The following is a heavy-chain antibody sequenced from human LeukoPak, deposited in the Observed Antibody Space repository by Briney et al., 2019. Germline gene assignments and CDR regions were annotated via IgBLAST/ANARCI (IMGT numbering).Heavy chain of an antibody. CDR3: AKGGYDARGAFDI. J-gene: IGHJ3*02. CDR2: ISGGGYST. CDR1: GFTFSSYA. Sequence: GGSLRLSCAASGFTFSSYALSWVRQAPGKGLEWVSGISGGGYSTYYADSVKGRFTISRDNSKNTLYLQMNSLRAEDTAVYYCAKGGYDARGAFDIWGQGTMVTVSS. D-gene: IGHD5-12*01. V-gene: IGHV3-23*01.